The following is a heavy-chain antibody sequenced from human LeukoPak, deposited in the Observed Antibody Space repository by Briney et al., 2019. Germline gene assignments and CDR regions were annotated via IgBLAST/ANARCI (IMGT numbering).Heavy chain of an antibody. V-gene: IGHV4-61*02. CDR1: GGSISSGTYC. J-gene: IGHJ6*03. D-gene: IGHD3-10*01. CDR2: IYTSGNT. Sequence: PSQTLSLTCTVSGGSISSGTYCWNWIRQPAGKGLEWIGRIYTSGNTIYNPSLKSRVTISVDTSKNQFSLKLSSVTAADTAVYYCAREGALWFGDSGYYMDVWGKGTTVTVSS. CDR3: AREGALWFGDSGYYMDV.